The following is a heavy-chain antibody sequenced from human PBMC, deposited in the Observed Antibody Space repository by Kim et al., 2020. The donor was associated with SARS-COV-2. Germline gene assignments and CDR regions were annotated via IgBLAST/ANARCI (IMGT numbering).Heavy chain of an antibody. D-gene: IGHD2-15*01. V-gene: IGHV4-59*08. Sequence: SETLSLTCTVSGGSISSYYWSWIRQPPGKGLEWIGYIYYSGSTNYNPSLKSRVTISVDTSKNQFSLKLSSVTAADTAVYYCARVRYCSGGSCYHVLDWGQGTLVTVSS. J-gene: IGHJ4*02. CDR3: ARVRYCSGGSCYHVLD. CDR1: GGSISSYY. CDR2: IYYSGST.